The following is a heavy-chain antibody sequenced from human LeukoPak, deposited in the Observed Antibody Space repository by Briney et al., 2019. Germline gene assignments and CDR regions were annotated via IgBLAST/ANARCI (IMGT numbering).Heavy chain of an antibody. Sequence: PGGSLRLSCAASGFTFSSYAMSWVRQAPGKGLEWVSAISGSGGSTYYADSVKGRFTISRDNSKNTLYLQMNSLRAEDTAVYYCARDPGGYCSSTSCYTEAVDYWGQGTLVTVSS. V-gene: IGHV3-23*01. CDR1: GFTFSSYA. D-gene: IGHD2-2*02. J-gene: IGHJ4*02. CDR3: ARDPGGYCSSTSCYTEAVDY. CDR2: ISGSGGST.